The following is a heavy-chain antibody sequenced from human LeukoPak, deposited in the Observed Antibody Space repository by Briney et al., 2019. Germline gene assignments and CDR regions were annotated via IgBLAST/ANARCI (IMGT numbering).Heavy chain of an antibody. V-gene: IGHV4-30-4*01. CDR1: GGSISSGDYH. J-gene: IGHJ5*02. D-gene: IGHD3-22*01. CDR3: AREWGYYYDSSGYKNWFDP. Sequence: SQTLSLTCTVSGGSISSGDYHWSWIRQPPGKGLEWIGYIYYSGSTYYNPSLKSRVTISVDTSKNQFSLKLSSVTAADTAVYYCAREWGYYYDSSGYKNWFDPWGQGTLVTVSS. CDR2: IYYSGST.